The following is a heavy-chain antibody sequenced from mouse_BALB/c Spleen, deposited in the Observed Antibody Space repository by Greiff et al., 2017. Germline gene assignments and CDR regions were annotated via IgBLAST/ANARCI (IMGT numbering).Heavy chain of an antibody. CDR1: GYAFTNYL. Sequence: VQLQQSGAELVRPGTSVKVSCKASGYAFTNYLIEWVKQRPGQGLEWIGVINPGSGGTNYNEKFKGKATLTADKSSSTAYMQLSSLTSDDSAVYFCARAGNYGNYWFAYWGQGTLVTVSA. D-gene: IGHD2-1*01. V-gene: IGHV1-54*01. J-gene: IGHJ3*01. CDR2: INPGSGGT. CDR3: ARAGNYGNYWFAY.